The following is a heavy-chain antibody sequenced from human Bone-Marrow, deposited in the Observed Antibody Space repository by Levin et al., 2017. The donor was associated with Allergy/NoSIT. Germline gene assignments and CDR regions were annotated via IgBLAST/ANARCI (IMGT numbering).Heavy chain of an antibody. V-gene: IGHV3-11*06. J-gene: IGHJ4*02. D-gene: IGHD6-13*01. Sequence: PGGSLRLSCAASGFTFSDYYMSWIRQAPGKGLEWVSYISCSSSYTNYADSVKGRFTISRDNAKNSLYLQMNSLRAEDTAVYYCAREYSSSWYAQYYFDYWGQGTLVTVSS. CDR1: GFTFSDYY. CDR3: AREYSSSWYAQYYFDY. CDR2: ISCSSSYT.